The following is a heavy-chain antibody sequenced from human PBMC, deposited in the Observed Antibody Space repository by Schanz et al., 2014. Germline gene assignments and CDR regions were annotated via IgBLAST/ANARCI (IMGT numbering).Heavy chain of an antibody. J-gene: IGHJ4*02. CDR2: IYYSGST. CDR3: ARLWGGWRIPDY. CDR1: GDSISSTSYY. V-gene: IGHV4-39*01. D-gene: IGHD6-19*01. Sequence: QLQMQESGPGLVKPSETLSLTCSVSGDSISSTSYYWGWIRQPPGKGLEWIGSIYYSGSTYYNATLKSRVPISEDTANTQFSLKLTSVPAADSAVYYCARLWGGWRIPDYWGQGTLVTVSS.